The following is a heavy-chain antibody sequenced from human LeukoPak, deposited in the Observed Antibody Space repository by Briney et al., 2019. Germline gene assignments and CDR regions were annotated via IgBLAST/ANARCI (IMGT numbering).Heavy chain of an antibody. CDR2: IYTSGST. Sequence: PSETLSLTCTVSGGSISRYYWSWIRQPAGKGLEWIGRIYTSGSTNYNPSLKSRVTMSVDTSKNQFSLKLSSVTAADTAVYYCASDYCSSTSCYDAFDIWGQGTMVTVSS. CDR1: GGSISRYY. D-gene: IGHD2-2*01. CDR3: ASDYCSSTSCYDAFDI. J-gene: IGHJ3*02. V-gene: IGHV4-4*07.